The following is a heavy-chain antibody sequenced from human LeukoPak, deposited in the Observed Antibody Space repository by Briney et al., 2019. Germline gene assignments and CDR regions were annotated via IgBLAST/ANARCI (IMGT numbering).Heavy chain of an antibody. CDR2: INPSGGST. CDR1: GYTFTSYY. J-gene: IGHJ4*02. CDR3: ARDVGYGSGSTYFDY. V-gene: IGHV1-46*01. D-gene: IGHD3-10*01. Sequence: GASVRVSCKASGYTFTSYYMHWVRQAPGQGLEWMGIINPSGGSTSYAQKFQGRVTMTRDTSTSTVYMELSSLRSEDTAVYYCARDVGYGSGSTYFDYWGQGTLVTVSS.